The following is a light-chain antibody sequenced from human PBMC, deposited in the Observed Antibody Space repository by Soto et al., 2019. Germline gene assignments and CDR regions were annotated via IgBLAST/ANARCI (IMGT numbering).Light chain of an antibody. V-gene: IGKV1-12*01. J-gene: IGKJ4*01. CDR3: QQAYSLPLT. CDR1: QGLGVW. Sequence: DIQMTQSPSSVSASVGDRVTITCRASQGLGVWLGWYQQKPGKAPQLLIFGASGLQTGVPARFSGSGSGTDFTLTISSLQPEDFATYYCQQAYSLPLTFGGGTKVDI. CDR2: GAS.